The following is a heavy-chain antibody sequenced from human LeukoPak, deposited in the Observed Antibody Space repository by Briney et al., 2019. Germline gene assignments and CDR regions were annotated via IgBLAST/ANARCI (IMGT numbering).Heavy chain of an antibody. V-gene: IGHV4-39*07. Sequence: SETLSLTCTVSGGSISSSSYYWGWIRQPPGKGLEWIGSIYYSGSTYYNPSLKSRVTISVDTSKNQFSLKLSSVTAADTAVYYCARRSYGVPFDPWGQGILVTVSS. CDR2: IYYSGST. CDR3: ARRSYGVPFDP. J-gene: IGHJ5*02. CDR1: GGSISSSSYY. D-gene: IGHD3-10*01.